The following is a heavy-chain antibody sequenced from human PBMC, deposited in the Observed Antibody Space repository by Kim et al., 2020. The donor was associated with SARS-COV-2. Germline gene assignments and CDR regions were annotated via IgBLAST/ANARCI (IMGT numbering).Heavy chain of an antibody. V-gene: IGHV3-30*04. D-gene: IGHD1-26*01. CDR3: AREGTRWEPPSHYYYYGMDV. Sequence: GGSLRLSCAASGFTFSSYAMHWVRQAPGKGLEWVAVISYDGSNKYYADSVKGRFTISRDNSKNTLYLQMNSLRAEDTAVYYCAREGTRWEPPSHYYYYGMDVWGQGTTVTVSS. CDR1: GFTFSSYA. CDR2: ISYDGSNK. J-gene: IGHJ6*02.